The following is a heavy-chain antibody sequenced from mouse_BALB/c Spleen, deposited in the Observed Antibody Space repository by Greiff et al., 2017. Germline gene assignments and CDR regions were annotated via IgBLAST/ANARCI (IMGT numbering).Heavy chain of an antibody. Sequence: EVKLMESGGGLVQPGGSLRLSCATSGFTFTDYYMSWVRQPPGKALEWLGFIRNKANGYTTEYSASVKGRFTISRDNSQSILYLQMNTLRAEDSATYYCARDEGGTVDYWGQGTTLTVSS. CDR2: IRNKANGYTT. CDR1: GFTFTDYY. V-gene: IGHV7-3*02. J-gene: IGHJ2*01. CDR3: ARDEGGTVDY. D-gene: IGHD4-1*01.